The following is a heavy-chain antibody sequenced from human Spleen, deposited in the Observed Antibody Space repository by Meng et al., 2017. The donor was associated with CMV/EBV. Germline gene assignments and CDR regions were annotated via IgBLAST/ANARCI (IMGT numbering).Heavy chain of an antibody. D-gene: IGHD6-19*01. Sequence: GSLRLSCTVSGGSISSGDYYWSWIRQPPGKGLEWIGYIYYSGSTNYNPSLKSRVTISVDTSKNQFSLKLSSVTAADTAVYYCARGTLQWLGYFDYWGQGTLVTVSS. CDR3: ARGTLQWLGYFDY. J-gene: IGHJ4*02. CDR2: IYYSGST. V-gene: IGHV4-61*08. CDR1: GGSISSGDYY.